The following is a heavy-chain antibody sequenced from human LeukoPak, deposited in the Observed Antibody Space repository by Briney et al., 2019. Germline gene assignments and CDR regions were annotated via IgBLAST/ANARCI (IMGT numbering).Heavy chain of an antibody. CDR2: INHSGST. J-gene: IGHJ4*02. Sequence: SETLSLTCAVYGGSFSGYYWSWLRQPPGKGLEWIGEINHSGSTNYNPSLKSRVTISVDTSKNQFSLKLSSVTAADTAVYYCARTGYSSGWYNYWGQGTLVTVSS. CDR3: ARTGYSSGWYNY. V-gene: IGHV4-34*01. D-gene: IGHD6-19*01. CDR1: GGSFSGYY.